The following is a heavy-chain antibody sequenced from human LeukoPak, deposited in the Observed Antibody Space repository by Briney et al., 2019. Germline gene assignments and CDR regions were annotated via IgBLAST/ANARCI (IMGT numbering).Heavy chain of an antibody. CDR1: GFTFTDYY. CDR2: IYYSGST. Sequence: PGGSLRLSCAASGFTFTDYYMSWIRQAPGKGLEWIGSIYYSGSTYYNPSLKSRVTISVDTSKNQFSLKLSSVTAADTAVYYCARRIAVRVAGVSRPVAWFDPWGQGTLVTVSS. V-gene: IGHV4-39*01. J-gene: IGHJ5*02. D-gene: IGHD6-19*01. CDR3: ARRIAVRVAGVSRPVAWFDP.